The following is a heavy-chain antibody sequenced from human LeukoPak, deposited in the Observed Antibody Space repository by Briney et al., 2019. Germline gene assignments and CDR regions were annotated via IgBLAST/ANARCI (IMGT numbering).Heavy chain of an antibody. J-gene: IGHJ4*02. CDR3: AKEYTPSSPLGELDS. D-gene: IGHD6-6*01. CDR2: IRHDETNS. V-gene: IGHV3-30*02. Sequence: GGSLRLSCAVSGFNLNSYAMHWVRQAPGKGLEWVAVIRHDETNSFYAGSVQGRFTISRDTSKKLLYLQMNSLRVEDTAVYYCAKEYTPSSPLGELDSWGQGTLVIVSS. CDR1: GFNLNSYA.